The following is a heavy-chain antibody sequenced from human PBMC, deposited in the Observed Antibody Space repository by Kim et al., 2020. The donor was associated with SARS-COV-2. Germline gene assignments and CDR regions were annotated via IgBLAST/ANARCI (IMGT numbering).Heavy chain of an antibody. V-gene: IGHV4-39*01. CDR3: ARRGSSGCIDY. D-gene: IGHD6-19*01. Sequence: SETLSLTCTVSGGSISSSSYYWGWIRQPPGKGLEWIGSIYYSGSTYYNPSLKSRVTISVDTSKNQFSLKLSSVTAADTAVYYCARRGSSGCIDYWGQGTLVTVSS. CDR1: GGSISSSSYY. J-gene: IGHJ4*02. CDR2: IYYSGST.